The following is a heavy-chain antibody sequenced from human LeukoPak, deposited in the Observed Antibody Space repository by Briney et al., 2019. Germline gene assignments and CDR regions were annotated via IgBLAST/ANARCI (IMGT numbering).Heavy chain of an antibody. CDR3: AKAPGGLRKQWLGSCFDY. V-gene: IGHV3-9*01. J-gene: IGHJ4*02. Sequence: GGSLRLSCAASGFTFDDYAMHWVRQAPGKGLEWVSGISWNSGSIGYADSVKGRFTISRDNAKNSLYLQMNSLRAEDTALYYCAKAPGGLRKQWLGSCFDYWGQGTLVTVSS. D-gene: IGHD6-19*01. CDR2: ISWNSGSI. CDR1: GFTFDDYA.